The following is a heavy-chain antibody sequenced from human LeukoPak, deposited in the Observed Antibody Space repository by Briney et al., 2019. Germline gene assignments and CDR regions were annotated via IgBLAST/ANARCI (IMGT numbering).Heavy chain of an antibody. CDR2: ISGSGGST. Sequence: PGGSLRLSCAASGFTFSSYAMSWVRQAPGKGLEWVSAISGSGGSTYYADSVKGRFTISRDNSKNTLYLQMNSLRAEDTAVYYCAKDIRAGYSSGWQYPDAFDIWGQGTMVTVSS. CDR3: AKDIRAGYSSGWQYPDAFDI. CDR1: GFTFSSYA. V-gene: IGHV3-23*01. D-gene: IGHD6-19*01. J-gene: IGHJ3*02.